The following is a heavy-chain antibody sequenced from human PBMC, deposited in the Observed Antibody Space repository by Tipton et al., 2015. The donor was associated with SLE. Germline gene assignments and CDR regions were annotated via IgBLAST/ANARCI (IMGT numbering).Heavy chain of an antibody. CDR2: ISGSGSTI. Sequence: SLRLSCAASGFTFSDYYMSWIRQAPGKGLEWVSYISGSGSTIYQADSVKGRFTISRDNAKSSLFLQMNSLRAEDSALYYCVRTPERSHYYWDYYYYGMDVWGQGTTVTVSS. D-gene: IGHD3-3*01. CDR1: GFTFSDYY. J-gene: IGHJ6*02. CDR3: VRTPERSHYYWDYYYYGMDV. V-gene: IGHV3-11*01.